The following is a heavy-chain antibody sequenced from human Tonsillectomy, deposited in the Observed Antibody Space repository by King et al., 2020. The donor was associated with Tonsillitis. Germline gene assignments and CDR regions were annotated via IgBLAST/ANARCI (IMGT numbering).Heavy chain of an antibody. V-gene: IGHV2-70*01. Sequence: VTLKESGPALVKPTQTLTLTCTFSGFSLSTSGMCVCWIRQPPGKALEWLALIDWEDDKYYSTSLKTRLTISKDTSKNQVVLTMTNMDPVDTATYYCALVRSASGSYYNFDYCGQGTLVTVSS. CDR3: ALVRSASGSYYNFDY. CDR1: GFSLSTSGMC. CDR2: IDWEDDK. D-gene: IGHD3-10*01. J-gene: IGHJ4*02.